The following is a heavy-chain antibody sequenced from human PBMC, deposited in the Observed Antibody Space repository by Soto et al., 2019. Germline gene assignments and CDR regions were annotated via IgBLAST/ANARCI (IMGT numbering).Heavy chain of an antibody. J-gene: IGHJ4*02. CDR3: STDPVVVVTTIFDY. CDR2: IKSKANGETT. V-gene: IGHV3-15*07. D-gene: IGHD2-21*02. Sequence: VQLVESGGGLVKPGESLRLSCAASGFTFNDAWMNWVRQAPGKGLEWVGRIKSKANGETTDYAAPVKGRFTISRDDSKTTLYLQMNSLKSEDTAVYYCSTDPVVVVTTIFDYWGQGTLVTVSS. CDR1: GFTFNDAW.